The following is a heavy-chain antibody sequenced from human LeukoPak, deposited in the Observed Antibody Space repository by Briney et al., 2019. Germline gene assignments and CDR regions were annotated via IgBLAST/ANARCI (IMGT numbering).Heavy chain of an antibody. J-gene: IGHJ4*02. Sequence: SETLSLTCTVSGGSISSYYWSWIRQPAGKGLEWIGRIYTSGSTNYNPSLKSRVTMSVDTSKNQFSLKLSSVTAADTAVYYCARGSLDYVWGSYRYSFDYWGQGTLVTVSA. D-gene: IGHD3-16*02. V-gene: IGHV4-4*07. CDR3: ARGSLDYVWGSYRYSFDY. CDR2: IYTSGST. CDR1: GGSISSYY.